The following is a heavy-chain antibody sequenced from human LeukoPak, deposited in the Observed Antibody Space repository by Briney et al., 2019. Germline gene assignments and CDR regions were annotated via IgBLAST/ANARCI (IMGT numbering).Heavy chain of an antibody. CDR2: INPNSGDT. V-gene: IGHV1-2*02. J-gene: IGHJ4*02. Sequence: ASVKVSCKASGYTFTGYYMLWVRQAPGQGREWMGWINPNSGDTNYAQKFRGRVTMTRDTSISTDYMELSRLRSDDTAVYYCARDYRLLWFGEIPDYWGQGTLVTVSS. CDR1: GYTFTGYY. CDR3: ARDYRLLWFGEIPDY. D-gene: IGHD3-10*01.